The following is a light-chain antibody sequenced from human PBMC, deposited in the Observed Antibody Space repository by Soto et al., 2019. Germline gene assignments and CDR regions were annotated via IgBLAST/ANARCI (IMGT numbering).Light chain of an antibody. Sequence: DIQMTQSPSTLSASVGDRVTISCRASQSISNWLAWYQQKPGKAPKLLIYDASSLESGVPSRFSGSGSGTEFTLTISSLQPDDFATYYCQQYNSYSRTFGQGTKVDI. V-gene: IGKV1-5*01. J-gene: IGKJ1*01. CDR2: DAS. CDR3: QQYNSYSRT. CDR1: QSISNW.